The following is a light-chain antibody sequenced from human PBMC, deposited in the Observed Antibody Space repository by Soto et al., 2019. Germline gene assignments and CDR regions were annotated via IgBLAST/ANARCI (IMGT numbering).Light chain of an antibody. CDR1: SSNIGSNS. J-gene: IGLJ1*01. CDR3: AAWDDSLNGYA. Sequence: QSVPTQPPSASGTPGQRVTISCSGSSSNIGSNSVNWYQQVPGTAPKLVIHSNNQRPSGVPGRFSGSKSGTSASLAIGGLLSEDESDYYCAAWDDSLNGYAFGTGTKVTV. CDR2: SNN. V-gene: IGLV1-44*01.